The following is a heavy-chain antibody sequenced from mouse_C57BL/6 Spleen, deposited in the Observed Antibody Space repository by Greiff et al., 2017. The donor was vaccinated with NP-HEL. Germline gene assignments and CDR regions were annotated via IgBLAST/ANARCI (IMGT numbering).Heavy chain of an antibody. CDR1: GFTFSSYT. Sequence: EVKLVESGGGLVKPGGSLKLSCAASGFTFSSYTMSWVRQTPEKRLEWVATISGGGGNTYYPDSVKGRFTIPRDNAKNTLYLQMSSLRSEDTALYYCARLQLVYAMDYWGQGTSVTVSS. V-gene: IGHV5-9*01. D-gene: IGHD4-1*02. J-gene: IGHJ4*01. CDR3: ARLQLVYAMDY. CDR2: ISGGGGNT.